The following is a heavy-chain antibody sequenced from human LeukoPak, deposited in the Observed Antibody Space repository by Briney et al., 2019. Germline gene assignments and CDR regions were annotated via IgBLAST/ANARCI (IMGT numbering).Heavy chain of an antibody. J-gene: IGHJ4*02. CDR2: IHHSGET. CDR1: DDPIISAYW. V-gene: IGHV4-4*02. CDR3: ARDGWAGYNLGH. D-gene: IGHD5-24*01. Sequence: SGTLSLTCTVSDDPIISAYWWHWVRRSPRKGLEWIGAIHHSGETYHSPSLEGRVLISLDKSKSQFSLRLDSLTAADTAVYFCARDGWAGYNLGHWGPGTLVTVSS.